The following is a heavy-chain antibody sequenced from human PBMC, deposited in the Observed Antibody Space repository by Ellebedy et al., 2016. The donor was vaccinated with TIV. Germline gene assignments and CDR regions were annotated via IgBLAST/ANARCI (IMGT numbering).Heavy chain of an antibody. J-gene: IGHJ1*01. D-gene: IGHD6-19*01. V-gene: IGHV4-39*01. CDR3: ATSITVAGGMEH. CDR2: ISYSGST. CDR1: GGSISNRSNS. Sequence: MPSETLSLTCSVSGGSISNRSNSRGWIRQPPGKGLEWIGTISYSGSTYYAPSLKSRVTISVDALKNQLSLKMTSVTAADTAVYYCATSITVAGGMEHWGQGTLVTVSS.